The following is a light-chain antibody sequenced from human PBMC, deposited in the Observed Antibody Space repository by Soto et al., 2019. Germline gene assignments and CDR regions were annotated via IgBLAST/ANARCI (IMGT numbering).Light chain of an antibody. J-gene: IGKJ1*01. CDR2: GAS. V-gene: IGKV3-20*01. Sequence: ESVLTQSPGTLSLSPGERATLSCRASQSVSSSYLAWYQQKPGQAPRLLIYGASSRATGIPDRFSGSGSGTDFTITISRLEPEDFAVYYCQQYGSSPTWTFGQGTKVEIK. CDR1: QSVSSSY. CDR3: QQYGSSPTWT.